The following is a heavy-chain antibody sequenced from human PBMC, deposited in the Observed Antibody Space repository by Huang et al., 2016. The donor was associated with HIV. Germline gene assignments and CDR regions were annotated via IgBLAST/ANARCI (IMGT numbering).Heavy chain of an antibody. CDR3: ARGSLEYSVSSSLDY. CDR2: LMPVFDSP. D-gene: IGHD4-4*01. V-gene: IGHV1-69*13. J-gene: IGHJ4*02. CDR1: GGPFRSYS. Sequence: QVQLLQSGAEVKKPGSSVKVSCKASGGPFRSYSIAWVRQAPGQGLEWMSSLMPVFDSPNYAQKLQVRGRVTADESTSTVYMELRDLRPDDTAVYFCARGSLEYSVSSSLDYWGQGTHVTVSS.